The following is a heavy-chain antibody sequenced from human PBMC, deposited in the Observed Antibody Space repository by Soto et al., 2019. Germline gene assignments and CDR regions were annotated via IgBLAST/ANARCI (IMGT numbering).Heavy chain of an antibody. CDR2: IFYSGNN. Sequence: QVQLQESGPGLVKASQTLSITCSVSGASISGSGYYWNWIRQQPGKGLEWIGYIFYSGNNYRNPSLKSRVTLSVDTSKNQFSLDLTSVSAADTAVYYCARQDRTHNWYFDLWGRGTLVTVSS. D-gene: IGHD1-1*01. V-gene: IGHV4-31*03. CDR1: GASISGSGYY. J-gene: IGHJ2*01. CDR3: ARQDRTHNWYFDL.